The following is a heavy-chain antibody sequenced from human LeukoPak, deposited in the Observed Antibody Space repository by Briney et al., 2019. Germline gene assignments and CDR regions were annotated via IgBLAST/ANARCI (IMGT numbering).Heavy chain of an antibody. D-gene: IGHD3-3*01. V-gene: IGHV3-74*01. CDR1: GFTFSNYW. Sequence: GWSLTLSCTTSGFTFSNYWMYWVRQAPGKGLMWVSRIKSDGTGITYTDSVEGRFTISRDNAKNTLYLQMNSLRDEDTAVYYCVRGQTIDYWGQGTLVTVSS. CDR2: IKSDGTGI. J-gene: IGHJ4*02. CDR3: VRGQTIDY.